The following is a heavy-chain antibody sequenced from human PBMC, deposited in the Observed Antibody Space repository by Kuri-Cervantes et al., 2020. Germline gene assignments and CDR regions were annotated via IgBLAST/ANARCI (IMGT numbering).Heavy chain of an antibody. CDR1: GCSISSYY. Sequence: SETLSLTCTVSGCSISSYYWSWIRQPAGKGLEWIGRIYTSGSTNYNPSLKSRVTISVDKSKNQFSLKLSSVTAADTAVYYCARDRRYSSGWYEPPHYYYYMDVWGKGTTVTVSS. V-gene: IGHV4-4*07. J-gene: IGHJ6*03. CDR2: IYTSGST. CDR3: ARDRRYSSGWYEPPHYYYYMDV. D-gene: IGHD6-19*01.